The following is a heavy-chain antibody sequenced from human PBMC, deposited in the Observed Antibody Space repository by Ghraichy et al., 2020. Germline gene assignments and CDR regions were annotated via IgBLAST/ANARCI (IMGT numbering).Heavy chain of an antibody. D-gene: IGHD6-19*01. CDR2: ISNDGTRT. CDR3: VKRDGSSGWSYDY. CDR1: GFTFSSSA. J-gene: IGHJ4*02. Sequence: GGSLRLSCSASGFTFSSSAMHWVRQGPGEGLEYVSTISNDGTRTYYADSVKGRFTISRDNSKSRLFLQISSLRVEDTTVYYCVKRDGSSGWSYDYWGQGTQVTVSS. V-gene: IGHV3-64D*09.